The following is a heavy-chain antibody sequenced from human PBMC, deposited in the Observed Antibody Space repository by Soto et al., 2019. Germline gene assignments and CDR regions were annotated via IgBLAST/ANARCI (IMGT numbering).Heavy chain of an antibody. V-gene: IGHV3-21*01. CDR1: GFTFSSYS. CDR2: ISSSSSYI. D-gene: IGHD5-12*01. Sequence: EVRLVESGGGLVKPGGSLRLSCAASGFTFSSYSMNWVRQAPGKGLEWVSSISSSSSYIYYADSVKGRFTISRDNAKNSLYLQMNSLRAEDTAVYYCARDYGSGYDSYYFDYWGQGTLVTVSS. J-gene: IGHJ4*02. CDR3: ARDYGSGYDSYYFDY.